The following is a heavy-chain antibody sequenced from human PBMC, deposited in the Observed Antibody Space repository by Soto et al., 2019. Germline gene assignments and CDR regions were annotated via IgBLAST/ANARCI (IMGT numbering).Heavy chain of an antibody. J-gene: IGHJ4*02. CDR2: INHSGST. Sequence: QVQLQQWGAGLLKPSETLSLTCAVYGGSFSGYYWSWIRQPPGKGLEWIGEINHSGSTNYNPSLKSRVTISVDTSKNQFSLKLSYVTAADTAVYYCARAASIAAVDYWGQGTLVTVSS. V-gene: IGHV4-34*01. CDR3: ARAASIAAVDY. D-gene: IGHD6-13*01. CDR1: GGSFSGYY.